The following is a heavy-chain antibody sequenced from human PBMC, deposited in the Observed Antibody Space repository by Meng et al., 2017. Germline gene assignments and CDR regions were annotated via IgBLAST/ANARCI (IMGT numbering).Heavy chain of an antibody. Sequence: GGSLRLFCAASGFTFSNAWMSWVRQAPGKGLEWVGRIRSKANSYATAYAASVKGRFTISRDDSKNTAYLQMNSLKTEDTAVYYCTRHTPFEYYDSSGYYPNWGQGTLVTVSS. D-gene: IGHD3-22*01. CDR3: TRHTPFEYYDSSGYYPN. CDR2: IRSKANSYAT. CDR1: GFTFSNAW. J-gene: IGHJ4*02. V-gene: IGHV3-73*01.